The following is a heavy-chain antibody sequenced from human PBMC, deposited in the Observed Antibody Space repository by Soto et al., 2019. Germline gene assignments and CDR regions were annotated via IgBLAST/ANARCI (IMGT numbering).Heavy chain of an antibody. CDR2: INAGNGNT. CDR1: GYTFTSYA. D-gene: IGHD6-19*01. V-gene: IGHV1-3*01. J-gene: IGHJ6*02. CDR3: ARGGQWLATWYYYGMDV. Sequence: ASVKVSCKASGYTFTSYATHWVRQAPGQRLEWMGWINAGNGNTKYSQKFQGRVTITRDTSASTAYMELSSLRSEDTAVYYCARGGQWLATWYYYGMDVWGQGTTVTVSS.